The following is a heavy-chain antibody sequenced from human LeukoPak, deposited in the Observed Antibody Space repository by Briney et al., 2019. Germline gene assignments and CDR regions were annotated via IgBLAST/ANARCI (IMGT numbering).Heavy chain of an antibody. CDR1: GFTFSSYA. V-gene: IGHV3-23*01. CDR3: AKDRTDCSSTSCLPEVFDY. CDR2: ISGSGGRT. D-gene: IGHD2-2*01. Sequence: GGSLRLSCAASGFTFSSYAMGWVRQAPGKGLEWISGISGSGGRTYYADSVKGRFTISRDNSKNTLYLQMNSLRAEDTAVYYCAKDRTDCSSTSCLPEVFDYWGQGTLVTVSS. J-gene: IGHJ4*02.